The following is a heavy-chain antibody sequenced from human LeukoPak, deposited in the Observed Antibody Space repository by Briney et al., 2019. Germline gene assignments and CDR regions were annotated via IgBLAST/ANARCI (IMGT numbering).Heavy chain of an antibody. CDR2: IKEDGSEK. V-gene: IGHV3-7*01. Sequence: GGSLRLSCAAAGFTFSRYWMSWVRQAKGKGLECVAKIKEDGSEKHYVDSVKGRLTISRDNAKNSLYLQMNSLRAEDTAVYYCARDYTGGWNDYWGQGTLVTVSS. J-gene: IGHJ4*02. CDR3: ARDYTGGWNDY. CDR1: GFTFSRYW. D-gene: IGHD7-27*01.